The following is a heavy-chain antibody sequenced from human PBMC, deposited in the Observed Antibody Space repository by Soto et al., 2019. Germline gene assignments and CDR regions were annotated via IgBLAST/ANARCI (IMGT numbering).Heavy chain of an antibody. J-gene: IGHJ6*02. CDR1: GGSISSSGYY. Sequence: PSETLSLTCTVSGGSISSSGYYWGWIRQPPGKGLEWIGTIYYSGSTYYNPSLNSRVSISVDKSKNQFSLKLNSVNAADTADYYCARTSYYDSTGYYNLDVWGPGTTVTVSS. D-gene: IGHD3-22*01. CDR2: IYYSGST. V-gene: IGHV4-39*07. CDR3: ARTSYYDSTGYYNLDV.